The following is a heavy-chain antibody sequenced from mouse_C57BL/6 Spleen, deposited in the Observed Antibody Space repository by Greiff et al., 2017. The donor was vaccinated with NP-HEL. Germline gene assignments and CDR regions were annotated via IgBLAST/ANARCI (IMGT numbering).Heavy chain of an antibody. D-gene: IGHD1-1*01. Sequence: EVKLQQSGAELVRPGASVKLSCTASGFNIKDDYMHWVKQRPEQGLEWIGWIDPENGDTEYASKFQGKATITADTSSNTAYLQLSSLTSEDTAVYYCTTGIYYGSSYGVYFDYWGQGTTLTVSS. CDR1: GFNIKDDY. CDR2: IDPENGDT. CDR3: TTGIYYGSSYGVYFDY. V-gene: IGHV14-4*01. J-gene: IGHJ2*01.